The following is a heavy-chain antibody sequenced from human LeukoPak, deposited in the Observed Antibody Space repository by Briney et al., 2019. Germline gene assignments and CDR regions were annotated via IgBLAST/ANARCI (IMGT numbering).Heavy chain of an antibody. V-gene: IGHV3-53*01. CDR1: GFTFSNAW. D-gene: IGHD4/OR15-4a*01. CDR3: ARRAGAYLHPYDY. J-gene: IGHJ4*02. Sequence: GGSLRLSCAASGFTFSNAWMSWVRQAPGKGLEWVSFIYSDNTHYSDSVKGRFTISRDNSKNTLYLQMNSLRAEDTAVYYCARRAGAYLHPYDYWGQGTLVTVSS. CDR2: IYSDNT.